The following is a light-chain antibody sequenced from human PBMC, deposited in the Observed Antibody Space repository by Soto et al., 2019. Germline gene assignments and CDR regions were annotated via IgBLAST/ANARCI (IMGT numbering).Light chain of an antibody. J-gene: IGKJ4*01. V-gene: IGKV3D-15*01. CDR1: QSVSSN. Sequence: EIVMTQSPATLSVSPGERATLSCRASQSVSSNLAWYQQNPGQAPRLLISGASTRATGIPARFSGSGSGTEFTRTIRSLQSEDFAVYYSQQYNYWPHTFGGGNKVEIK. CDR2: GAS. CDR3: QQYNYWPHT.